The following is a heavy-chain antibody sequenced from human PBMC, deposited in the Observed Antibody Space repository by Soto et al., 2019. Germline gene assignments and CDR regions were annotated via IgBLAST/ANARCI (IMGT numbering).Heavy chain of an antibody. CDR3: AKGIRQVGLGRYYSGLDV. Sequence: QVQLVESGGGVVQPGRSLRLSCAASGFTFNTYEMHWVRRTPGRGLEWLVVISVDGSNKYYANSVKGRFTISRDNSKNTLYLQIDSRSVEDTAVYYCAKGIRQVGLGRYYSGLDVWGQGTTVTVS. CDR1: GFTFNTYE. J-gene: IGHJ6*02. V-gene: IGHV3-30*18. D-gene: IGHD2-15*01. CDR2: ISVDGSNK.